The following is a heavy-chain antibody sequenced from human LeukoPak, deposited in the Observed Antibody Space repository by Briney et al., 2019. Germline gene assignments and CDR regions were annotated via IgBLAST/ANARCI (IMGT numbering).Heavy chain of an antibody. V-gene: IGHV1-2*02. J-gene: IGHJ4*02. D-gene: IGHD2-2*01. CDR3: ARPYCSSTSCYLFYFDY. Sequence: GASVKVSCKASGYTFTGYYMHWVRQAPGQGLEWMGWINPNSGGTNYAQKFQGRVTMTRDTSISTAYMELSRLRSDDTAVYYCARPYCSSTSCYLFYFDYWGQGTLVTVSS. CDR1: GYTFTGYY. CDR2: INPNSGGT.